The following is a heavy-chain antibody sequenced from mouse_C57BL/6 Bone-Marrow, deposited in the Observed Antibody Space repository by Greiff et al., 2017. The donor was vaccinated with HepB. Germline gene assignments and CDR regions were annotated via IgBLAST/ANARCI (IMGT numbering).Heavy chain of an antibody. CDR3: ARDRGDYDWFAY. J-gene: IGHJ3*01. V-gene: IGHV3-6*01. Sequence: EVKVEESGPGLVKPSQSLSLTCSVTGYSITSGYYWNWIRQFPGNKLEWMGYISYDGSNNYNPSLKNRISITRDTSKNQFFLKLNSVTTEDTATYYCARDRGDYDWFAYWGQGTLVTVSA. CDR2: ISYDGSN. CDR1: GYSITSGYY. D-gene: IGHD2-4*01.